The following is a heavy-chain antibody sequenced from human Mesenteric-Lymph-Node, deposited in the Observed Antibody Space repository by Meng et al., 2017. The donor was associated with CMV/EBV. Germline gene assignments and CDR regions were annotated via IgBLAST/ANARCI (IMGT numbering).Heavy chain of an antibody. CDR3: ATSVLLWFGDAFDI. CDR1: GGSFSGYY. V-gene: IGHV4-34*01. J-gene: IGHJ3*02. CDR2: IHYSGST. D-gene: IGHD3-10*01. Sequence: GSLRLSCAVYGGSFSGYYWSWIRQPPGKGLEWIGSIHYSGSTDYNPSLKSRVTISVETSKNQFSLKLNSVTAADTAVYYCATSVLLWFGDAFDIWGQGTMVTVSS.